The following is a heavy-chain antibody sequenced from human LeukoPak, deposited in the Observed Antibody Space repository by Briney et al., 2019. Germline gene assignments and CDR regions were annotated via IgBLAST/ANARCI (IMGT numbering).Heavy chain of an antibody. V-gene: IGHV3-30-3*01. CDR2: ISFNGDTT. Sequence: GRSLRLSCGASGFTFSRYAMHWARQAPGKGLEWVTFISFNGDTTYYADPVKGRFTISRDNSKRMVYLQMNSLRAEDTAVYYCARDLSEKYSSDYWGQGTLVTVSS. CDR1: GFTFSRYA. D-gene: IGHD2/OR15-2a*01. J-gene: IGHJ4*02. CDR3: ARDLSEKYSSDY.